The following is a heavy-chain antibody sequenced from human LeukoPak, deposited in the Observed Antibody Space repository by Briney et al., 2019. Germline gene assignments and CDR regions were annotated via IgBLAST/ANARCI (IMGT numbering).Heavy chain of an antibody. CDR2: IYSSGST. Sequence: SETLSLTCTVSGGSISSYYWSWIRQPPGKGLESIGYIYSSGSTHYNPSLKSRVTISVDTSKNQFSLKLSSVTAADTAVYYCARQESYYYYYMDVWGKGTTVTISS. D-gene: IGHD5-24*01. J-gene: IGHJ6*03. V-gene: IGHV4-59*08. CDR1: GGSISSYY. CDR3: ARQESYYYYYMDV.